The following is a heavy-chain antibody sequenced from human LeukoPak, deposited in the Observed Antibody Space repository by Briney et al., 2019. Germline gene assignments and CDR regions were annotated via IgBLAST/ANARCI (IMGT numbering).Heavy chain of an antibody. D-gene: IGHD6-13*01. Sequence: SGGSLRLSCAASGFTFSNAWMSWVRQAPGKGLEWVGRIKSKTDGGTTDYAAPVKGRFTISRDDSKNTLYLQMNSLKTEDTAVYYCTTGMIPSSSWLYYYYYYYMDVWGKGTTVTVSS. J-gene: IGHJ6*03. CDR2: IKSKTDGGTT. V-gene: IGHV3-15*01. CDR1: GFTFSNAW. CDR3: TTGMIPSSSWLYYYYYYYMDV.